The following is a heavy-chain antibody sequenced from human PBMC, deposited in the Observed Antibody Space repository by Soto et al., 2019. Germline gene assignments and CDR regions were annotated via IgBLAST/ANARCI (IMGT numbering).Heavy chain of an antibody. CDR1: GGSFSGYY. Sequence: SETLSLTCAVYGGSFSGYYWSWIRQPPGKGLEWIGEINHSGSTNYNPSLKSRVTISVDTSKNQFSLKLSSVTAADTAVYYCARMGIAAGYWGQGTPVTVSS. D-gene: IGHD6-13*01. V-gene: IGHV4-34*01. J-gene: IGHJ4*02. CDR2: INHSGST. CDR3: ARMGIAAGY.